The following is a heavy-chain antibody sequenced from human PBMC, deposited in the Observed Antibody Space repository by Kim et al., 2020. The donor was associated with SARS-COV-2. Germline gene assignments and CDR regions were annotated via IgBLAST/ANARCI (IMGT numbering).Heavy chain of an antibody. V-gene: IGHV1-18*01. CDR3: ARGTGGYDSSGYWGY. D-gene: IGHD3-22*01. CDR2: ISAYNGNT. J-gene: IGHJ4*02. CDR1: GYTFTSYG. Sequence: ASVKVSCKASGYTFTSYGINWVRQAPGQGLEWMGWISAYNGNTNYAQKLQGRVTMTTDTSTSTAYMELRSLRSDDTAVYYCARGTGGYDSSGYWGYWGQGTLVTVSS.